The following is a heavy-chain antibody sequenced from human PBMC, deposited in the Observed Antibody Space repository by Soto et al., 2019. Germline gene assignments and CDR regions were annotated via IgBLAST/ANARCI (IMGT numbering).Heavy chain of an antibody. V-gene: IGHV3-66*01. CDR1: GFTVSTNY. Sequence: PVGSLRLSCAASGFTVSTNYMNWVRQAPGKGLEWVSVIYSGGSTYYADSVKGRFTISRDNSKNTLFLQMNSLRVEDTAVYYCAKPPNYYDSSGYYDYWGQGTLVTVSS. J-gene: IGHJ4*02. CDR3: AKPPNYYDSSGYYDY. CDR2: IYSGGST. D-gene: IGHD3-22*01.